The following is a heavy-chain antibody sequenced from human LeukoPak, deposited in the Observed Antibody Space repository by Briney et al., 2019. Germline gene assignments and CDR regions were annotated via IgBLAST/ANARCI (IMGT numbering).Heavy chain of an antibody. Sequence: GGSLRLACAASGFTVSSNYMSWVRQAPGKGLEWVSVIYRDGSTYNADSVKGRFTISRDNSKNTLYLQMNSLRAEDTAVYYCAREGSQGSGSYFGYWGQGTLVTVSS. D-gene: IGHD3-10*01. J-gene: IGHJ4*02. CDR2: IYRDGST. CDR3: AREGSQGSGSYFGY. V-gene: IGHV3-66*01. CDR1: GFTVSSNY.